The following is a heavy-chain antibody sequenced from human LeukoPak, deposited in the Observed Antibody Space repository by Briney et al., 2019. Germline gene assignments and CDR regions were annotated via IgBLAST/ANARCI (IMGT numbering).Heavy chain of an antibody. Sequence: GGSLRLSCAASGFSFSDYYMDWVRQAPGKGLEWVGRSRNKANSYTTEYAASVKGRFTVSRDVSKNSVFLQINSLKTEDTAVYYCAKGKGYSYGSSDYWGQGTLVTVSS. J-gene: IGHJ4*02. CDR3: AKGKGYSYGSSDY. CDR1: GFSFSDYY. D-gene: IGHD5-18*01. CDR2: SRNKANSYTT. V-gene: IGHV3-72*01.